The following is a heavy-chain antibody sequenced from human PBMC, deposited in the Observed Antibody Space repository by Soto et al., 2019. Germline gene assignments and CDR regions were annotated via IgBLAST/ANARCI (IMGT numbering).Heavy chain of an antibody. Sequence: PGGSLRLSCAASGFTFSDYCMSWIRQAPGKGLEWVSYITKSGIAIYYADSVKGRFTISRGDAKSSLYLQMNNLRAEETAVYYCARDSSGTAVPGYNWFDPWGQGSLVTVYS. CDR3: ARDSSGTAVPGYNWFDP. CDR1: GFTFSDYC. J-gene: IGHJ5*02. CDR2: ITKSGIAI. D-gene: IGHD6-13*01. V-gene: IGHV3-11*01.